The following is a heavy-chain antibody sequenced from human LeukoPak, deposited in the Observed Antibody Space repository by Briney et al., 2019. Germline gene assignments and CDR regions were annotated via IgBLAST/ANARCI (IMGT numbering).Heavy chain of an antibody. CDR1: GGTFSSYA. J-gene: IGHJ5*02. CDR2: IIPIFGTA. D-gene: IGHD4-23*01. Sequence: ASVKVSCKASGGTFSSYAISWVRQAPGQGLEWMGGIIPIFGTANYAQKFQGRVTITADESTSTAYMELSSLRSEDTAVFYCARDHGNHAGDPIGDYNWFDPWGQGTLVTVSS. CDR3: ARDHGNHAGDPIGDYNWFDP. V-gene: IGHV1-69*01.